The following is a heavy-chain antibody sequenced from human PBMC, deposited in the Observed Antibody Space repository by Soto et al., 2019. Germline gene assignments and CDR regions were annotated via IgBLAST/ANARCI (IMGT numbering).Heavy chain of an antibody. CDR3: AKERGRNRNFAIDV. D-gene: IGHD1-1*01. CDR1: GLTFSDYG. Sequence: QSGGSLTLSCVVSGLTFSDYGFHWVRQAPGKGLDCVAAISYDGSFVYYADSVRGRFTISRDNSRNTLDLQMNTLRHEDTAVYYCAKERGRNRNFAIDVLGQGTSVTASS. V-gene: IGHV3-30*18. J-gene: IGHJ6*02. CDR2: ISYDGSFV.